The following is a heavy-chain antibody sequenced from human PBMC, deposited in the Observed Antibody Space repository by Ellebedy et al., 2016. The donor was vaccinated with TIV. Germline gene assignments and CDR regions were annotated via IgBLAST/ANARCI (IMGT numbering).Heavy chain of an antibody. D-gene: IGHD4-17*01. Sequence: GESLKISCAASGFGVSRQYMSWVRQAPGKGLEWVSLIYSGGTTYYADSVKGRFTISRDNSKNTLYLQMNSLRAEDTALYYCASRTRGDYPYFDFWGQGTLVTVSS. J-gene: IGHJ4*02. CDR3: ASRTRGDYPYFDF. CDR2: IYSGGTT. CDR1: GFGVSRQY. V-gene: IGHV3-53*01.